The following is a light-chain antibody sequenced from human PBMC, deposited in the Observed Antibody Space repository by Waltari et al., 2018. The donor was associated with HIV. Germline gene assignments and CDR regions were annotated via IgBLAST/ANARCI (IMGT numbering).Light chain of an antibody. CDR1: QSVSSN. CDR2: GAS. Sequence: EIVMTQSPATLSVSPGERATLSCRASQSVSSNLAWYQQKPGQAPRLLIYGASTRATGIPARVSGSGSGTEFTLTISSLQSKDFAVYYWQQYNNWPLTFGQGTRLEIK. V-gene: IGKV3-15*01. CDR3: QQYNNWPLT. J-gene: IGKJ5*01.